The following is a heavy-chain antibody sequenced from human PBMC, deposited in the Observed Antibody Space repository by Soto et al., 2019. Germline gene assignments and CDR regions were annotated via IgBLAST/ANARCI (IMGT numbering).Heavy chain of an antibody. D-gene: IGHD3-3*01. Sequence: PGGSLRLSCAASGFTFSSYAMHWVRQAPGKGLEWVAVISYDGSNKYYADSVKGRFTISRDNSKNTLYLQMNSLRAEDTAVYYCARDGGAFWSGYYKRYYYGMDVWGQGTTVTVSS. J-gene: IGHJ6*02. V-gene: IGHV3-30-3*01. CDR1: GFTFSSYA. CDR3: ARDGGAFWSGYYKRYYYGMDV. CDR2: ISYDGSNK.